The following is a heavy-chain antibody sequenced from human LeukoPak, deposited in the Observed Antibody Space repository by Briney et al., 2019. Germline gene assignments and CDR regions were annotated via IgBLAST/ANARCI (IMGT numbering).Heavy chain of an antibody. CDR3: AKGRGWLQFYFDY. V-gene: IGHV3-23*01. Sequence: GGSLRLSCAASGFTFSDYAMSWVRQAPGKGLEWVSAISGSGGSTYYADSVKGRFTISRDNSKNTLYLQMNSLRAEDTAVYYCAKGRGWLQFYFDYWGQGTLVTVSS. D-gene: IGHD5-24*01. CDR1: GFTFSDYA. J-gene: IGHJ4*02. CDR2: ISGSGGST.